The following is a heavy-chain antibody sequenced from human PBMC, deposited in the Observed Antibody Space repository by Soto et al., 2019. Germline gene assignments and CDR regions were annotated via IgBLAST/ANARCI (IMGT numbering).Heavy chain of an antibody. D-gene: IGHD1-26*01. J-gene: IGHJ4*02. CDR1: GGSISVYY. CDR2: IYASGSP. Sequence: SETLSLTCTISGGSISVYYWSWVRQPPGHELEWIGYIYASGSPYYNPSLRSRVTISADTSKNQISLKLASPTAADTAVYYCARGVGSSPPRYWGRGTLVTVSS. V-gene: IGHV4-59*01. CDR3: ARGVGSSPPRY.